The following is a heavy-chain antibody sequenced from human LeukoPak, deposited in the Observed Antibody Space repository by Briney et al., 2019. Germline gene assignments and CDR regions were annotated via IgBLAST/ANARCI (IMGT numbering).Heavy chain of an antibody. CDR1: GGTFSSYA. Sequence: SVKVSYKASGGTFSSYAISWVRQAPGQRLEWMGGIIPIFGTANYAQKFQGRVTITADKSTSTAYMELSSLRSEDTAVYYCARGCSGGSYLLWFDPWGQGTLVTVSS. CDR3: ARGCSGGSYLLWFDP. CDR2: IIPIFGTA. V-gene: IGHV1-69*06. D-gene: IGHD2-15*01. J-gene: IGHJ5*02.